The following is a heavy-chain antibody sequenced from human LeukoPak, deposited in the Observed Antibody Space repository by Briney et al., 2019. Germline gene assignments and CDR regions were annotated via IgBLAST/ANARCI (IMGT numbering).Heavy chain of an antibody. J-gene: IGHJ6*02. V-gene: IGHV1-69*04. Sequence: SVKVSCKASGGTFSSYAISWVRQAPGQGLERMGRIIPILGIANYAQKFQGRVTITADKSTSTAYMELSSLRSEDTAVYYCASSAPSYYYYYGMDVWGQGTTVTVSS. CDR3: ASSAPSYYYYYGMDV. CDR2: IIPILGIA. CDR1: GGTFSSYA.